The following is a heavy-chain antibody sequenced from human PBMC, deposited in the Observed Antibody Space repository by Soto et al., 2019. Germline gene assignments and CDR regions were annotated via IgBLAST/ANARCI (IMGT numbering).Heavy chain of an antibody. CDR2: IYLGDSDT. J-gene: IGHJ4*01. CDR1: GYSFTNYW. D-gene: IGHD2-15*01. CDR3: ARHTYYAYCSGGSCPYYYDY. V-gene: IGHV5-51*01. Sequence: PGESLKISCKGSGYSFTNYWIAWVRQMPGKGLEWMGIIYLGDSDTRYSPSFQGQVTISADKSISTAYLQWTSLKASDTAMYYCARHTYYAYCSGGSCPYYYDYWGHGTLVTVSS.